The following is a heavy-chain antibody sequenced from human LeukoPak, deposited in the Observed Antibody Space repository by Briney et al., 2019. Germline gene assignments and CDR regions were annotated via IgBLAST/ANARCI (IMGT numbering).Heavy chain of an antibody. Sequence: GGSLRLSCAASGFTFSSYSMNWVRQAPGKGLEWVSYIRSSSSTIYYADSVKGRFTISRDNAKNSLYLQMNSLRDEDTAVYYCARGWRYYDSSGYYFDYWGQGTLVTVSS. CDR1: GFTFSSYS. J-gene: IGHJ4*02. CDR2: IRSSSSTI. CDR3: ARGWRYYDSSGYYFDY. D-gene: IGHD3-22*01. V-gene: IGHV3-48*02.